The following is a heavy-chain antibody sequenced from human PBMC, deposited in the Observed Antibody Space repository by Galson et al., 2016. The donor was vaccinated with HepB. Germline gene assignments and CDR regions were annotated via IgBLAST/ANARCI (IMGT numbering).Heavy chain of an antibody. CDR1: GFTFSTFA. V-gene: IGHV3-23*01. CDR3: AKNRGRDYCCGDCFSAFDS. Sequence: SLRLSCAASGFTFSTFAMNWVRQVPGKGLEWVSTISTSGGSTYYGDSVKGRFTISRDNSQNTLYLHMNRLRAEDTAVYYCAKNRGRDYCCGDCFSAFDSWGQGTLLTVSS. CDR2: ISTSGGST. D-gene: IGHD2-21*02. J-gene: IGHJ4*02.